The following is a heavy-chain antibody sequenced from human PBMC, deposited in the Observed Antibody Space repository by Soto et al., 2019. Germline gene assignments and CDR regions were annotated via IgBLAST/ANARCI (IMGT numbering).Heavy chain of an antibody. CDR1: GSSFSNFY. J-gene: IGHJ4*02. Sequence: SETLSLTCSVSGSSFSNFYWSWIRRPAGKGLEWIGRIYTSGATSYNPSLKSRVTMSVDTSQTQMSLSVRSVTAADTAVYFCGRGGIQLSYAFDYWGPGILVTVSS. D-gene: IGHD1-1*01. CDR2: IYTSGAT. V-gene: IGHV4-4*07. CDR3: GRGGIQLSYAFDY.